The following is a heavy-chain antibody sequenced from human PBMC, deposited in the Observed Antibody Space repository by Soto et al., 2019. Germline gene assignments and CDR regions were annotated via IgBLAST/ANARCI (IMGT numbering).Heavy chain of an antibody. CDR1: GFTFGDYT. CDR2: ITWDGINI. V-gene: IGHV3-43*01. Sequence: EVQLVESGGGVVQPGGSLRLSCTASGFTFGDYTMHWVRQAPGKGLEWVSLITWDGINIEYADSVRGRFTISRDNSKNSLYLQMYGLRHEDTAFYYCAKDGVAWYWGQGTLVTVSS. CDR3: AKDGVAWY. J-gene: IGHJ4*02. D-gene: IGHD2-15*01.